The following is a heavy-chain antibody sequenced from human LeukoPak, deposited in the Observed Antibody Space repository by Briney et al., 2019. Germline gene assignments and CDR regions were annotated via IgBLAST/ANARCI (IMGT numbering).Heavy chain of an antibody. V-gene: IGHV1-2*02. CDR1: GYTFTGYY. CDR2: INPNSGGT. Sequence: ASVKVSCKASGYTFTGYYMHWVRQAPGQGLEWMGWINPNSGGTNYAQKFQGRVTMTRDTSISTAYMELSRLRSDDTAVYYCARDMPYYYDSSGYYYGYFDYWGQGTLVTVSS. D-gene: IGHD3-22*01. CDR3: ARDMPYYYDSSGYYYGYFDY. J-gene: IGHJ4*02.